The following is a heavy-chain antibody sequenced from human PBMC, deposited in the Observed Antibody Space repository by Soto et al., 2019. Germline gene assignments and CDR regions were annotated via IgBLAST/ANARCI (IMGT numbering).Heavy chain of an antibody. J-gene: IGHJ3*02. Sequence: EVQLVESGGGLVKPGGSLRLSCAASGFTFSSYSMNWVRQAPGKGLEWVSSISSSSSYIYYADSVKGRFTISRDNDKNSLYLQMNSLRAEDTAVYYCARDPSFSAHCGGECSDAFDIWGQGTMVTVSS. V-gene: IGHV3-21*01. CDR2: ISSSSSYI. CDR3: ARDPSFSAHCGGECSDAFDI. D-gene: IGHD2-21*01. CDR1: GFTFSSYS.